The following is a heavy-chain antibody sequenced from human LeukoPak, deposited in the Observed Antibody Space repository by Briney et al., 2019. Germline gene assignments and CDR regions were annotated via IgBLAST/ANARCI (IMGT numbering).Heavy chain of an antibody. CDR3: ARVLGTGYASGWSGGAFDY. CDR1: GFAFSTYW. V-gene: IGHV3-74*03. D-gene: IGHD6-19*01. CDR2: LNSDGSIT. J-gene: IGHJ4*02. Sequence: PGGSLRLSCEASGFAFSTYWMHWVRQAPGKGLVWVSRLNSDGSITTYADSVKGRFTISRDNAKNTLYLQMNSLRAEDTAVYYCARVLGTGYASGWSGGAFDYWGQGSLVTVSS.